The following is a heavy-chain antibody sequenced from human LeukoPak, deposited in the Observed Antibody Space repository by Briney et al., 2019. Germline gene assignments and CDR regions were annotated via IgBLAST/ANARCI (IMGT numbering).Heavy chain of an antibody. CDR2: IGSSGSTI. V-gene: IGHV3-48*03. CDR3: TRDEDFYSSSSDY. Sequence: GGSLRLSCEASGFTFSTYEMNWVRQTPGKGLEWVSCIGSSGSTIYYADSVKGRFTISRDNGKNSLYLHMNSLRAEDTAVYYCTRDEDFYSSSSDYWGQGTLVTVSS. J-gene: IGHJ4*02. CDR1: GFTFSTYE. D-gene: IGHD6-6*01.